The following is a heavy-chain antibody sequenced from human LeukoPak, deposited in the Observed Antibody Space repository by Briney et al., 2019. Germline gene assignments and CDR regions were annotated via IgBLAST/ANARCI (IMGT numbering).Heavy chain of an antibody. V-gene: IGHV3-7*01. J-gene: IGHJ6*02. Sequence: PGGSLRLSCAASGFTFSRYWMSWVRQAPGKGLEWVANIKQDGSEKYYVDSVKGRFTISRDSSMNTLYLQMDSLRPEDTALYYCARGAGAYNYYAMDVWGQGTTVTVSS. D-gene: IGHD6-19*01. CDR2: IKQDGSEK. CDR3: ARGAGAYNYYAMDV. CDR1: GFTFSRYW.